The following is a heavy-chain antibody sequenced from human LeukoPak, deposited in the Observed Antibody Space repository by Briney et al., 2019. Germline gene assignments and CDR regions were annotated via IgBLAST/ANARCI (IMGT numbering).Heavy chain of an antibody. D-gene: IGHD3-22*01. CDR1: GYTFTSYG. V-gene: IGHV1-8*02. Sequence: ASVEVSCKASGYTFTSYGISWVRQAAGQGLEWMGWMNPNSGNTGYAQKFQGRVTMTRSASINTAYMELSSLTSEDTAVYYCARARTHSSGYPYYFVSWGQGTLVTVSS. CDR2: MNPNSGNT. CDR3: ARARTHSSGYPYYFVS. J-gene: IGHJ4*02.